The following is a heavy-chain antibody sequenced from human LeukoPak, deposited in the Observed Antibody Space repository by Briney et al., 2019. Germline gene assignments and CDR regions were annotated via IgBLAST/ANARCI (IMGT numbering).Heavy chain of an antibody. CDR2: IYYTGST. Sequence: PGGSLRLSCAASGFTFSSYWMSWVRQPPGKGLEWIGNIYYTGSTHYNPSLKSRVTISVDTSKNQFSLKLSSVTAADTAVYYCARYFDWNDAFDIWGQGTMVTVSS. J-gene: IGHJ3*02. CDR1: GFTFSSYW. CDR3: ARYFDWNDAFDI. D-gene: IGHD3-9*01. V-gene: IGHV4-34*08.